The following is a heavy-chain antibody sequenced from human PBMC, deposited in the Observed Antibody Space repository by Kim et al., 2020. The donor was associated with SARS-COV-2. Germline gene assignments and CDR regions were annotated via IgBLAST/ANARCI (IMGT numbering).Heavy chain of an antibody. J-gene: IGHJ5*02. CDR3: ARVRGSPLLWFGESHLGNWFDP. Sequence: SETLSLTCTVSGGSISSYYWSWIRQPPGKGLEWIGYIYYSGSTNYNPSLKSRVTISVDTSKNQFSLKLSSVTAADTAVYYCARVRGSPLLWFGESHLGNWFDPWGQGTLVTVSS. CDR2: IYYSGST. V-gene: IGHV4-59*01. CDR1: GGSISSYY. D-gene: IGHD3-10*01.